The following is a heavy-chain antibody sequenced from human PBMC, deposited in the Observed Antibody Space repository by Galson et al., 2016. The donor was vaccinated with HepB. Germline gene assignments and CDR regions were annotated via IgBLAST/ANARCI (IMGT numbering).Heavy chain of an antibody. CDR2: VSGSGGST. CDR1: GFTFNSYA. CDR3: AKAGYNSHERNNWFDS. Sequence: SLRLSCAASGFTFNSYAMSWVRQAPGKGLEWLSSVSGSGGSTCYADSVRGRFIISRDSSENTLYLQMNTLRGDDTALYYCAKAGYNSHERNNWFDSWGQGTLVTVSS. D-gene: IGHD1-20*01. J-gene: IGHJ5*01. V-gene: IGHV3-23*01.